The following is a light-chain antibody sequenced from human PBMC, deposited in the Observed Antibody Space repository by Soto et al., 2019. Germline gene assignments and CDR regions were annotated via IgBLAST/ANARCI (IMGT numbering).Light chain of an antibody. V-gene: IGKV3-20*01. CDR2: GAS. J-gene: IGKJ1*01. Sequence: EVVLTQAPGTLSLSPGERATRFCSASQSGSTNYLAWYQQKPGQAPRLLIYGASNRSTGIPDRFSGSGSGTDFTLTISSLEPEDCAVYYCQQYGSSGTFGQGTKVEIK. CDR3: QQYGSSGT. CDR1: QSGSTNY.